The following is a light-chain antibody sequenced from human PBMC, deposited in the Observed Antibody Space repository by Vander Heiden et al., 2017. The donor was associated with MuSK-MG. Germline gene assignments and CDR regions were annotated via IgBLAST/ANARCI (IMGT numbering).Light chain of an antibody. CDR1: SSNIGSNF. CDR3: AVWDDSLSGSWV. Sequence: SVLTPPPSASGTPGQRVTISCSGSSSNIGSNFVYWYQQLPGTAPKLLIYRNDQRPSGVPDRFSGSKSGTSASLAISGLRSDDEADYYCAVWDDSLSGSWVFGGGTKLTVL. J-gene: IGLJ3*02. V-gene: IGLV1-47*01. CDR2: RND.